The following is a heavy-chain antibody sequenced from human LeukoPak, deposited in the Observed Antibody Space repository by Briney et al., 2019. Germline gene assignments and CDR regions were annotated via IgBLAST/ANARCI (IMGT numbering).Heavy chain of an antibody. Sequence: GGSLRLSCAASGFTVSTDYMSWVRQAPGKGLEWVSVISSDGSTDYADSVKGRFTVSRDNFKNTLYLRMNSLRSEDTAVYYCARDQNSWGQGTLVTVSS. J-gene: IGHJ5*02. CDR1: GFTVSTDY. CDR3: ARDQNS. CDR2: ISSDGST. V-gene: IGHV3-53*01.